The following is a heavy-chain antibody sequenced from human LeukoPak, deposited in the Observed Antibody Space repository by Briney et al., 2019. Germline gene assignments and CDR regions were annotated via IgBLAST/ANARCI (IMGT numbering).Heavy chain of an antibody. V-gene: IGHV3-7*01. CDR2: IKQDGSEK. CDR1: GFTFNNYW. J-gene: IGHJ4*02. D-gene: IGHD6-13*01. Sequence: GGSLRLSCAASGFTFNNYWMSWVRQAPGKGLEWVANIKQDGSEKYYVDSVKGRFTISRDTAKNSLYLQMHSLKAEDTAVYYCAREGIAAGVDYWGQGTLVTVSS. CDR3: AREGIAAGVDY.